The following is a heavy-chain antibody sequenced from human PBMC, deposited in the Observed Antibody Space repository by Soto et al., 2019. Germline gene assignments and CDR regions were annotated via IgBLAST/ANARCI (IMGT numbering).Heavy chain of an antibody. Sequence: QVQLVESGGGLVKPGGSLRLSCAASGFTFSDYYMSWMRQAPGKGLEWVSYIGISDSTIYYADSVKGRFTISRDNAKNLVDLQMNNLRADDTAVYYCATYYYGSGRSFDYWGQGTLVTVSS. CDR3: ATYYYGSGRSFDY. CDR1: GFTFSDYY. V-gene: IGHV3-11*01. CDR2: IGISDSTI. J-gene: IGHJ4*02. D-gene: IGHD3-10*01.